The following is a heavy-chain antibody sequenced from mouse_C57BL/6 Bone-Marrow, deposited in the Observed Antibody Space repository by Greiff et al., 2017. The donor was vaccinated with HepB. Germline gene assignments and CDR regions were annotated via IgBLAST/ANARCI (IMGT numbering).Heavy chain of an antibody. J-gene: IGHJ4*01. Sequence: EVQVVESGPGLVKPSQSLSLTCSVTGYSITSGYYWNWIRQFPGNKLEWMGYISYDGSNNYNPSLKNRISITRDTSKNQFFLKLNSVTTEDTATYYCANYYGSSYYAMDYWGQGTSVTVSS. V-gene: IGHV3-6*01. CDR1: GYSITSGYY. CDR2: ISYDGSN. D-gene: IGHD1-1*01. CDR3: ANYYGSSYYAMDY.